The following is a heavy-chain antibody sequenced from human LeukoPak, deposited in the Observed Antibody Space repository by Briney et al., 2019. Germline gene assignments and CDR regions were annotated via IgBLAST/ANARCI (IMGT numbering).Heavy chain of an antibody. Sequence: PGGSLRLSCAASGFTFSDDYMTCIRQAPGKGLDWVSHIAHSGNGMWYADAVKGRFTISRDNAKNLLFLQMDSLRAEDTAVYYCARGHYEMGVWGQGTTVIVSS. CDR3: ARGHYEMGV. CDR2: IAHSGNGM. CDR1: GFTFSDDY. V-gene: IGHV3-11*01. J-gene: IGHJ6*02. D-gene: IGHD3-22*01.